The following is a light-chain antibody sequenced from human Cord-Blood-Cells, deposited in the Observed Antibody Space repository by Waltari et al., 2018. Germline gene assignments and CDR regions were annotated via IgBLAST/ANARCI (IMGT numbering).Light chain of an antibody. V-gene: IGKV4-1*01. CDR3: QQYYSTPPT. CDR2: WAS. CDR1: QSVLYSSNNKNY. J-gene: IGKJ3*01. Sequence: DIQMTQSPDSLAVSLGERATINCKSSQSVLYSSNNKNYLAWYQQKPGQPPKLLIYWASTRESGVPDRFSGSGSGTDFTLTISSLQAEDVAVYYCQQYYSTPPTFDPGTKVDIK.